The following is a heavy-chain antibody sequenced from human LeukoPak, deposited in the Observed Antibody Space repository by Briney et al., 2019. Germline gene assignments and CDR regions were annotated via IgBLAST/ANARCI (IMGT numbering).Heavy chain of an antibody. CDR3: ARGPYGGNSRWYYYYYGINV. CDR2: ISDSGST. D-gene: IGHD4-23*01. J-gene: IGHJ6*02. Sequence: SENLSLTCAVYGGSFTGYYWNWIRQPPGKGLEWIGEISDSGSTNYNPSLKSRVTISVDRSKNQFSLRLTSVTAADTAVYYCARGPYGGNSRWYYYYYGINVWGQGTTVTVSS. CDR1: GGSFTGYY. V-gene: IGHV4-34*01.